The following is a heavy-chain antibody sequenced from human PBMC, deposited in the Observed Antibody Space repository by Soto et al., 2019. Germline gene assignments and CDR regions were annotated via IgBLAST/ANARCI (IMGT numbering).Heavy chain of an antibody. CDR3: ASSSSSGYYYYYGMDV. Sequence: GGSLRLSCAASGFTFSNYAMSWVRQAPGKGLEWVSTISSSGVSTYYADSVKGRFTISRDNSKNTLYLQMNSLRAEDTAVYYCASSSSSGYYYYYGMDVWGQGTTVTVSS. CDR2: ISSSGVST. V-gene: IGHV3-23*01. J-gene: IGHJ6*02. CDR1: GFTFSNYA. D-gene: IGHD6-6*01.